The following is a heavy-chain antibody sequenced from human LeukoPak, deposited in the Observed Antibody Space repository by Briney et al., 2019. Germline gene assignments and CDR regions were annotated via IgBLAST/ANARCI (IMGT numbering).Heavy chain of an antibody. CDR1: GVTFSSYA. CDR3: ARDSGPSAYYDSSGYLPY. V-gene: IGHV3-30*04. J-gene: IGHJ4*02. CDR2: ISYDGSNK. Sequence: GGSLRLSCAASGVTFSSYAMHWVRQAPGKGLEWVAVISYDGSNKYYADSVKGRFTISRDNSKNTLYLQMNSLRAEDTAVYYCARDSGPSAYYDSSGYLPYWGQGTLVTVSS. D-gene: IGHD3-22*01.